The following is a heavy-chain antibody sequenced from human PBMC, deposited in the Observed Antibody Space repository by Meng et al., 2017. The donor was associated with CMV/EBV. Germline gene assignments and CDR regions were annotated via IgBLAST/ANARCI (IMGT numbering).Heavy chain of an antibody. CDR3: ARDPRYCSSTSCSDFQH. V-gene: IGHV1-69*04. J-gene: IGHJ1*01. Sequence: SVKVSCKASGGTFSSYTISWVRQTPGQGLEWMGRIIPILGIANYAQKFQGRVTITADKSTSTAYMELSSLRSEDTAVYYCARDPRYCSSTSCSDFQHWGQGTLVTVSS. CDR2: IIPILGIA. CDR1: GGTFSSYT. D-gene: IGHD2-2*01.